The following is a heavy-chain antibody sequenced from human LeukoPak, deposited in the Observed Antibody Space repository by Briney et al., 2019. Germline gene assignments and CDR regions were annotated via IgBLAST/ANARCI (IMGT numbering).Heavy chain of an antibody. D-gene: IGHD2-2*02. CDR1: GYTFTSYD. V-gene: IGHV1-8*01. J-gene: IGHJ4*02. CDR3: ASARRYCSSTSCYTGGDY. Sequence: ASVKVSCKASGYTFTSYDINWVRQATGQGLEWMGWMNPNSGNTGYAQKFQGRVTMTRNTSISTAYMELSSLRSEDTAVYYCASARRYCSSTSCYTGGDYWGQGTLVTVSS. CDR2: MNPNSGNT.